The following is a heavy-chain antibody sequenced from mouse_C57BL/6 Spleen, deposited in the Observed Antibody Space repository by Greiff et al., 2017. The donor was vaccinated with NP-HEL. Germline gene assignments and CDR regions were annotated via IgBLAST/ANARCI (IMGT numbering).Heavy chain of an antibody. CDR3: TRGIIYYDYDGAMDY. J-gene: IGHJ4*01. Sequence: VQLQQSGAELVRPGASVTLSCKASGYTFTDYEMHWVKQTHVHGLEWIGAIDPETGGTAYNQKFKGKAILTADKSSSTAYMELRSLTSEDSAVYYCTRGIIYYDYDGAMDYWGQGTSVTVSS. D-gene: IGHD2-4*01. CDR2: IDPETGGT. CDR1: GYTFTDYE. V-gene: IGHV1-15*01.